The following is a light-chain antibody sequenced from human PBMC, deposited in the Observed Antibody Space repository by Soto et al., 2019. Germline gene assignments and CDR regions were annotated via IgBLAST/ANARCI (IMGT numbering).Light chain of an antibody. CDR3: PTWGTGPLV. CDR2: LNSDGSH. J-gene: IGLJ2*01. CDR1: SGHSSYA. Sequence: QLVLTQSPSASASLGASVKLTCTLSSGHSSYAIAWHQQQPEKGPRYLMKLNSDGSHSKGDGIPDRFSGSSSGAARYLTISRLQSEDEADYYCPTWGTGPLVFGGGTQLTVL. V-gene: IGLV4-69*01.